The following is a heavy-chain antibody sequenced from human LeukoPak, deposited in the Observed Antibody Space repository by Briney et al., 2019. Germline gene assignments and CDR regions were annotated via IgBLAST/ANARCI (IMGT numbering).Heavy chain of an antibody. V-gene: IGHV4-31*03. CDR3: ARDLRGIRGVGSNWFDP. CDR1: GGSIRRGGYY. J-gene: IGHJ5*02. Sequence: SQTLSLTCTVSGGSIRRGGYYWSWIRQHPGKGLEWIGYIYYSGSTLYNPSLKSRVTMSVDTSNNQFSLKLSSATAADTAVYYCARDLRGIRGVGSNWFDPWGQGTLVTVSS. D-gene: IGHD3-10*01. CDR2: IYYSGST.